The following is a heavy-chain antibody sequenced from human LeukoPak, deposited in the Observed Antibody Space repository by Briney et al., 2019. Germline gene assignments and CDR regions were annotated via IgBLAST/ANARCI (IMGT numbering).Heavy chain of an antibody. V-gene: IGHV4-34*01. J-gene: IGHJ4*02. Sequence: PSETLSLTCAVYGGSFSGYYWTWIHQPPGKGLEWIGEIHYSGSVTYNPSLKSRVTITADTSNNQFSLKVNSVTAADTAVYYCARGTDAYKCGNSWGQGTLVTVSS. CDR2: IHYSGSV. D-gene: IGHD5-24*01. CDR1: GGSFSGYY. CDR3: ARGTDAYKCGNS.